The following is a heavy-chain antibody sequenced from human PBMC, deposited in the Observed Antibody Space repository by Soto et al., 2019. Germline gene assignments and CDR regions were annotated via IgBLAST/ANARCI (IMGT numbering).Heavy chain of an antibody. CDR3: ARWDYGDYARFDY. Sequence: QVQLVQSVAEVKKPGSSVKVSCKASGYTFTSHDINWVRQATGQGLEWMGWMNPNSGNTGYAQKFRGRVTMTRNTSISTAYMELSSLRSEDTAVYYCARWDYGDYARFDYWGQGTLVTVSS. J-gene: IGHJ4*02. CDR2: MNPNSGNT. D-gene: IGHD4-17*01. CDR1: GYTFTSHD. V-gene: IGHV1-8*01.